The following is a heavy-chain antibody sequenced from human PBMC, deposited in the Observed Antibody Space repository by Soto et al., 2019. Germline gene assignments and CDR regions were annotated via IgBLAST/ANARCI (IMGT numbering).Heavy chain of an antibody. Sequence: XSVKVSCKASGYTFTSYYMHWVRQAPGQGLEWMGIINPSGGSTSYAQKFQGRVTMTRDTSTSTVYMELSSLRSEDTAVYYCAIYCSRTRCSQDGMDVWGQGNTVTVSS. D-gene: IGHD2-2*01. J-gene: IGHJ6*02. CDR2: INPSGGST. CDR3: AIYCSRTRCSQDGMDV. V-gene: IGHV1-46*01. CDR1: GYTFTSYY.